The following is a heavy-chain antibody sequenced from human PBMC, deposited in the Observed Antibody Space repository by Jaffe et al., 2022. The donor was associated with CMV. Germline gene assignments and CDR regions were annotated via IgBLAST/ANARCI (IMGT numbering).Heavy chain of an antibody. D-gene: IGHD3-22*01. J-gene: IGHJ5*02. Sequence: QVQLQQWGAGLLKPSETLSLTCAVYGGSFSGYYWSWIRQPPGKGLEWIGEINHSGSTNYNPSLKSRVTISVDTSKNQFSLKLSSVTAADTAVYYCARGTRAGYYYDSSGNNWFDPWGQGTLVTVSS. CDR3: ARGTRAGYYYDSSGNNWFDP. CDR2: INHSGST. CDR1: GGSFSGYY. V-gene: IGHV4-34*01.